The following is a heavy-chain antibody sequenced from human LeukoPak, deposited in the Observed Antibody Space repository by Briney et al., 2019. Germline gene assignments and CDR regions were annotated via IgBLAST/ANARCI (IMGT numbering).Heavy chain of an antibody. V-gene: IGHV3-23*01. Sequence: GGSLRLSCAASGFTFSTYAMTWVRQAPGKALEGVSLISVPGGNTYYADSVKGRFTISRDNSKNTLYLQMNSLRAEDTAVYYCAKEDCSAGGCYYSYFDSWGQGVLVTVSS. J-gene: IGHJ4*02. CDR1: GFTFSTYA. CDR3: AKEDCSAGGCYYSYFDS. D-gene: IGHD2-15*01. CDR2: ISVPGGNT.